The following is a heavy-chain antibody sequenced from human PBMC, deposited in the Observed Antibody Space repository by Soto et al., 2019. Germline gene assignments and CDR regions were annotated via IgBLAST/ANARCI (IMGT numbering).Heavy chain of an antibody. CDR3: ARRLGYYYDSSGYYYGSDY. D-gene: IGHD3-22*01. Sequence: GGSLRLSCAASGFTFSSYWMSWVRQAPGKGLEWVANIKQDGSEKYYVDSVKGRFTISRDNAKNSLYLQMNSLRAEDTAVYYCARRLGYYYDSSGYYYGSDYWGQGTLVTVSS. CDR2: IKQDGSEK. CDR1: GFTFSSYW. J-gene: IGHJ4*02. V-gene: IGHV3-7*05.